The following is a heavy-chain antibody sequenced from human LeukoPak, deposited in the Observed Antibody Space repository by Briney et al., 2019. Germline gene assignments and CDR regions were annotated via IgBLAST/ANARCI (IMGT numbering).Heavy chain of an antibody. V-gene: IGHV4-59*01. Sequence: SETLSLTCTVSGGSISSYYWRWIRQPPGKGLEWIGYISYSGSTNYNPSLKSRVTISVDTSKNQFSLKLNSVTAADTAVYYCARYIWGSYPTFEDYWGQGSLVTVSS. D-gene: IGHD3-16*02. J-gene: IGHJ4*02. CDR2: ISYSGST. CDR3: ARYIWGSYPTFEDY. CDR1: GGSISSYY.